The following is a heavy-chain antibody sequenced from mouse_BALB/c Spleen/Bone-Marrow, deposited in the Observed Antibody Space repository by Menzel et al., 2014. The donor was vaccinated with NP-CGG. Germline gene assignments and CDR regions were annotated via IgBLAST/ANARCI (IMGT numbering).Heavy chain of an antibody. D-gene: IGHD2-14*01. CDR2: ILPGSGST. CDR1: GYTFSSYW. J-gene: IGHJ2*01. Sequence: VQLVESGAELMKPGPSAKISCKATGYTFSSYWIEWVKQRPGHGLEWIGEILPGSGSTNYNDKFKGQATFTADTSSNTAYAQQSSLTSEVSGVYFCARYYRYDYWGQGTPLTVSS. V-gene: IGHV1-9*01. CDR3: ARYYRYDY.